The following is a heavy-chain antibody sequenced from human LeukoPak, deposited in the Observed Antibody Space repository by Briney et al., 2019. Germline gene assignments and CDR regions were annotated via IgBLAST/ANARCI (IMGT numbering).Heavy chain of an antibody. V-gene: IGHV3-11*06. CDR1: GFTFSDYA. J-gene: IGHJ6*02. D-gene: IGHD1-26*01. CDR3: AAERGGSYFDYYYYGMDV. Sequence: GGSLRLSCAASGFTFSDYAMSWVRQAPGKGLEWVSYISSSSSYTNYADSVKGRFTISRDNAKNSLYLQMNSLRAEDTAVYYCAAERGGSYFDYYYYGMDVWGQGTTVTVSS. CDR2: ISSSSSYT.